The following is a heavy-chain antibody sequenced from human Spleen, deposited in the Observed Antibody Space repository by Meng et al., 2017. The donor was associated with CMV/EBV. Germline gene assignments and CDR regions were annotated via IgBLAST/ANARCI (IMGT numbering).Heavy chain of an antibody. CDR2: IYYMGNT. J-gene: IGHJ4*02. V-gene: IGHV4-59*02. CDR1: GGSVSSYY. CDR3: ARESVGVGSSWYVDY. D-gene: IGHD6-6*01. Sequence: SETLSLTCTVSGGSVSSYYWTWIRQPPGKGLEWIGYIYYMGNTDYNPSLKSRVTISIDTSKNQFSLRVSSVTAADTAMYYCARESVGVGSSWYVDYWGQGTLVTVSS.